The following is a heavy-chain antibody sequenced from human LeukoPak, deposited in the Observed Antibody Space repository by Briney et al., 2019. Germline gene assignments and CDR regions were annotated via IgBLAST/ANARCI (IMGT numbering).Heavy chain of an antibody. D-gene: IGHD3-10*01. CDR1: GFTFDNYD. V-gene: IGHV3-48*03. CDR2: ISSSGSSK. Sequence: PGGSLRLSCAASGFTFDNYDMNWVRQAPGKGLEWVSYISSSGSSKYYADSVKGRFTISRDNTKNSLFLQMNSLRDEDTAVYYCARGYGSGSNWFDLWGQGTLVTVSS. CDR3: ARGYGSGSNWFDL. J-gene: IGHJ5*02.